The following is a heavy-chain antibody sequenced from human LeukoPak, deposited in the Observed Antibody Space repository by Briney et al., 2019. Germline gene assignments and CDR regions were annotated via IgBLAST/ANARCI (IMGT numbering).Heavy chain of an antibody. CDR1: GGSISSSSYY. J-gene: IGHJ6*03. D-gene: IGHD6-19*01. V-gene: IGHV4-39*01. CDR2: IYYSGGT. Sequence: PSETLSLTCTVSGGSISSSSYYWGWIRQPPGKGLEWIGSIYYSGGTYYNPSLKSRVTISVDTSKNQFSLKLSSVTAADTAVYYCARSAGIAVAGTGYMDVWGKGTTVTVSS. CDR3: ARSAGIAVAGTGYMDV.